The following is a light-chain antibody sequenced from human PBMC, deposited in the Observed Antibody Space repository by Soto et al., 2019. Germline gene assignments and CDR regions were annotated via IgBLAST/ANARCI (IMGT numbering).Light chain of an antibody. Sequence: EIVLTQSPGTLSLSPGERATLSCRASLSVSDSYLAWYQQKPGQAPRLLIYRASNRATDIPDRFSGSGSGTDFTLNISRLEPEDFAVYFCNQYANSPETFGRGTKVEIK. V-gene: IGKV3-20*01. CDR2: RAS. CDR3: NQYANSPET. J-gene: IGKJ1*01. CDR1: LSVSDSY.